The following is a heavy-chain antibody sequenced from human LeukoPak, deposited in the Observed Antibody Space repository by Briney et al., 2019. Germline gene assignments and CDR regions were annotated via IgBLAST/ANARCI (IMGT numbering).Heavy chain of an antibody. CDR1: GFTFNTYT. CDR2: ISGSSGII. CDR3: ARGGGLDV. J-gene: IGHJ6*02. D-gene: IGHD3-16*01. Sequence: RGSLRLSCAASGFTFNTYTMNWVRQAPGKGLEWVSYISGSSGIIDYADSVRGRFTISRDNAKNSLYLQMSNLRAEDTAVYFCARGGGLDVWGQGATVTVSS. V-gene: IGHV3-48*04.